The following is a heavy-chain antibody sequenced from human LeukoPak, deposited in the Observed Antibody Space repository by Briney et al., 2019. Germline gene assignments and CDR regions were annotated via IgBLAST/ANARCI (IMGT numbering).Heavy chain of an antibody. J-gene: IGHJ4*02. V-gene: IGHV3-21*01. Sequence: GSLRLSCAASGFTFSGYSMNWVRQAPGKGLEWVSSISSNSLYIYYGDSVKGRFTVSRDNAENSLYLQMNSLRAEDTAVYYCARDQTSPFPLREVDYWGQGTLVTVSS. D-gene: IGHD3-10*01. CDR1: GFTFSGYS. CDR2: ISSNSLYI. CDR3: ARDQTSPFPLREVDY.